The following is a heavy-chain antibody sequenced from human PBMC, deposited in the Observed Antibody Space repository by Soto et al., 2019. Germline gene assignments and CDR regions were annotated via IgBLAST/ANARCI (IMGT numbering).Heavy chain of an antibody. J-gene: IGHJ1*01. D-gene: IGHD3-16*01. V-gene: IGHV3-74*01. CDR2: ITSDGSET. CDR1: GFPFDISW. CDR3: ADDYCSCIEL. Sequence: PGGSLRLSCAASGFPFDISWMHWVRQVPGKGLEWVSRITSDGSETVYADSVKGRFSISRDNAESTVYLQMNSLRAEDTGVYYCADDYCSCIELWGRGTPVTVSS.